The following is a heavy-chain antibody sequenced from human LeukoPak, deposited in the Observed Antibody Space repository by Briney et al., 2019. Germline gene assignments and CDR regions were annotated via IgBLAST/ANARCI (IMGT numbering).Heavy chain of an antibody. CDR1: GYTFTGYY. Sequence: ASVKVSCKASGYTFTGYYMHWVRQAPAQGLEWMGWINPNSGGTNYAQKFQGRVTMTRDTSISTAYMELSRLRSDDTAVYYCARGCPTVNNWFDPWGQGTLVTVSS. V-gene: IGHV1-2*02. CDR3: ARGCPTVNNWFDP. CDR2: INPNSGGT. D-gene: IGHD4-17*01. J-gene: IGHJ5*02.